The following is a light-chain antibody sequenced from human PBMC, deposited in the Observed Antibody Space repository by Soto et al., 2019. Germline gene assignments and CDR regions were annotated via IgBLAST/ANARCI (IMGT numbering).Light chain of an antibody. V-gene: IGKV3-11*01. J-gene: IGKJ5*01. CDR3: QQRSNWPPIT. CDR1: QSVSSY. Sequence: EIVLTQSPATLSLSPGERATLSCRASQSVSSYLGWYQQKPGQAPRLLIYDASNRATGIPARFSGSGSGTDFNLTISSLEPEDFAVYYCQQRSNWPPITFGQGTRLEIK. CDR2: DAS.